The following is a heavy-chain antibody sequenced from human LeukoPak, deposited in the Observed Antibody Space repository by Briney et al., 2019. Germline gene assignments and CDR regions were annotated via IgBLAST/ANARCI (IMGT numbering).Heavy chain of an antibody. CDR3: ARDQRDDYGDYAFDY. D-gene: IGHD4-17*01. V-gene: IGHV1-18*01. CDR2: ISAYNGDT. J-gene: IGHJ4*02. Sequence: GASVKVSCKASGYTFTSYGISWVRQAPGQGLEWMTWISAYNGDTNYAQKFHGRVTVTTDISTTTAYMELRGLRSDDTAVYYCARDQRDDYGDYAFDYWGQGTLVTVSS. CDR1: GYTFTSYG.